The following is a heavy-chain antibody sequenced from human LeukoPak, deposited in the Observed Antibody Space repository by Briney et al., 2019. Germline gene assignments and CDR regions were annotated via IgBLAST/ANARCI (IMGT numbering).Heavy chain of an antibody. CDR3: ARDRGLDGSDQLDS. V-gene: IGHV4-4*07. Sequence: SETLSLTCTVSGGSISSYHWIWIRQPAGKGLEWIGRINSNGDTVYNPSLKSRATMSLDMTNNQFSLKLSSVTAADTAVYYCARDRGLDGSDQLDSWGPGTLVTVSS. CDR2: INSNGDT. CDR1: GGSISSYH. J-gene: IGHJ5*01. D-gene: IGHD3-10*01.